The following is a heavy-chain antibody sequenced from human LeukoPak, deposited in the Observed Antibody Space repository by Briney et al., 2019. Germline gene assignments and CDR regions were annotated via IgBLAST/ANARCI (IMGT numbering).Heavy chain of an antibody. J-gene: IGHJ4*02. V-gene: IGHV4-39*01. D-gene: IGHD4-17*01. Sequence: SETLSLTCTVSVGSISRSSYYWVWIRQPPGKGLEWIGSISYSGSTYYNPSLKSRVTISADTSKNQVSLKLTSVTAADTAVYYCARRYGDYNLDYWGQGTLVTVSS. CDR2: ISYSGST. CDR3: ARRYGDYNLDY. CDR1: VGSISRSSYY.